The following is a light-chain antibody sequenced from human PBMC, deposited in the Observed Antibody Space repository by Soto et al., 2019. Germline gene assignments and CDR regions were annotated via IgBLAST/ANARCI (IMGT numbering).Light chain of an antibody. Sequence: NFMLTQPHSVSESPGKTITISCTRSSGSIASNYVQWYQQRPGSAPATIIYGDNLRPSGVPDRFSGSIDISSNSASLAISGLKTEDEADFYCQSYGVFGGRTKLTVL. J-gene: IGLJ3*02. CDR1: SGSIASNY. CDR2: GDN. CDR3: QSYGV. V-gene: IGLV6-57*04.